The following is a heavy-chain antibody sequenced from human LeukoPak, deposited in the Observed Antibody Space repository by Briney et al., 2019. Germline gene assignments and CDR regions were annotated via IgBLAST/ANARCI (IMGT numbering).Heavy chain of an antibody. V-gene: IGHV1-18*01. J-gene: IGHJ4*02. CDR3: ARAPQIAVANYFDY. Sequence: ASVKVSCTASGHTFTSYGISWVRQAPGQGLEWMGWISAYNGNTNYAQKLQGRVTMTTDTSTSTAYMELRSLRSDDTAVYYCARAPQIAVANYFDYWGQGTLVTVSS. D-gene: IGHD6-19*01. CDR2: ISAYNGNT. CDR1: GHTFTSYG.